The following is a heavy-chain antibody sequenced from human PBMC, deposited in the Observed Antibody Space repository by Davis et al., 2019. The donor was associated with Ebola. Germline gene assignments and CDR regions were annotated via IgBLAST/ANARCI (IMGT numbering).Heavy chain of an antibody. D-gene: IGHD1-26*01. V-gene: IGHV1-69*13. J-gene: IGHJ5*02. CDR2: IIPVFGTT. Sequence: SVKVSCKASGYTFTTYGISWVRQAPGQGLEWVGGIIPVFGTTKYAQKFQGRVAITADASTSTAYMELSSLRSEDTAVYFCARDYSGSFYGWFDPWGQGVQVTVSS. CDR1: GYTFTTYG. CDR3: ARDYSGSFYGWFDP.